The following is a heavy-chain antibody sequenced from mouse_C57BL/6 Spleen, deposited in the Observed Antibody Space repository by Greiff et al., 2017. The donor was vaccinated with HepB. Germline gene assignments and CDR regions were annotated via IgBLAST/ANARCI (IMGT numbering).Heavy chain of an antibody. D-gene: IGHD1-1*01. Sequence: EVQLQESGPELVKPGASVKIPCKASGYTFTDYNMDWVKQSHGKSLEWIGDINPNNGGTIYNQKFKGKTTLTVDKSSSTTYMELRSLTSEDTAVYYCARNYGSSYWYFDVWGTGTTVTVSS. V-gene: IGHV1-18*01. J-gene: IGHJ1*03. CDR1: GYTFTDYN. CDR3: ARNYGSSYWYFDV. CDR2: INPNNGGT.